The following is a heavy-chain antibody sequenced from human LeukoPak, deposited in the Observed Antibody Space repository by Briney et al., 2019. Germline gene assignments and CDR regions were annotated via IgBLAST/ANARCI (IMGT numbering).Heavy chain of an antibody. D-gene: IGHD3-16*01. CDR2: ISSSSSYT. J-gene: IGHJ1*01. CDR1: GFAFRDYY. V-gene: IGHV3-11*06. CDR3: ARDWGLQH. Sequence: PGGSLRLSCAASGFAFRDYYMSWIRQGPGKGLERGSYISSSSSYTNYADPVKGRFTISRDNGKNSLYLQMNSLRAEDTAVYYCARDWGLQHWGQGTLVTVSS.